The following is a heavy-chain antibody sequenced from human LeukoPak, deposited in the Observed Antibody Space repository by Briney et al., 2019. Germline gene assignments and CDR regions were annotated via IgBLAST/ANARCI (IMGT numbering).Heavy chain of an antibody. CDR3: ARGMSMVRGALYGMDV. CDR2: IIPILGIA. V-gene: IGHV1-69*04. CDR1: GGTFSSYA. D-gene: IGHD3-10*01. J-gene: IGHJ6*02. Sequence: ASVKVSCKASGGTFSSYAISWVRQAPGQGLEWVGRIIPILGIANYAQKLQGRVTMTTDTSTSTAYMELRSLRSDDTAVYYCARGMSMVRGALYGMDVWGQGTTVTVSS.